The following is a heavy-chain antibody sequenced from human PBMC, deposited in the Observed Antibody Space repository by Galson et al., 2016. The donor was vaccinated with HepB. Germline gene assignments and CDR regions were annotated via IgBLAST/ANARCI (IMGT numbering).Heavy chain of an antibody. CDR1: GFTFSTYS. D-gene: IGHD6-19*01. Sequence: SLRLSCAASGFTFSTYSMNWVRQAPGKGLEWVSCISSSSSYIYYADSVKGRFTISSDNAKNSLYLQMNSLRAEDTAVYYCARDHGYSSDWYDAGWFDPWGQGTLVTVSS. CDR3: ARDHGYSSDWYDAGWFDP. V-gene: IGHV3-21*01. J-gene: IGHJ5*02. CDR2: ISSSSSYI.